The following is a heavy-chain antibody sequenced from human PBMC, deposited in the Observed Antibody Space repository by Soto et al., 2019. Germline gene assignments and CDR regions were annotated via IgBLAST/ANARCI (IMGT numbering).Heavy chain of an antibody. CDR3: ARDWSEQAVAGTLDY. Sequence: ASVKVSCKASGYTFTSNGISWVRQAPGQGLEWMGWISANKDLTKYAEKVQGRVTMTTDTSTSTAYMELRSLRSDDTAVYYCARDWSEQAVAGTLDYWGQGSPVTVSS. CDR1: GYTFTSNG. V-gene: IGHV1-18*04. D-gene: IGHD6-19*01. J-gene: IGHJ4*02. CDR2: ISANKDLT.